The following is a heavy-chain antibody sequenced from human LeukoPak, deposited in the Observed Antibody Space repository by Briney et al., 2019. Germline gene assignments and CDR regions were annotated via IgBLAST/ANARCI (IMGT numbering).Heavy chain of an antibody. CDR3: ARGHCSSTSCARFI. V-gene: IGHV3-48*03. Sequence: GGSLRLSCAASGFTFSSYEMNWVRQAPGKGLEWVSYISSSGSTIYYADSVKGRFTISRDNAKNSLYLQMNSLRAEDTAVYYCARGHCSSTSCARFIWGQGTLVTVSS. J-gene: IGHJ4*02. CDR1: GFTFSSYE. D-gene: IGHD2-2*01. CDR2: ISSSGSTI.